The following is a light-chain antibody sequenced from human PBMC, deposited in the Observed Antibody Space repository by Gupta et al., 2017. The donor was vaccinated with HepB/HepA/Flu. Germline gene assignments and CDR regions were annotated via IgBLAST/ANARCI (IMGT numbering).Light chain of an antibody. J-gene: IGLJ1*01. Sequence: SSELPQDPAVSVAFGQPVRITCQGDSLRSRYVSWYQQNPGRGPILIIFGENNRPSGIPERFSGSRSGITASVTITGAQAEDEADYYCNSRDSSGDNLVFGDGTRVTVL. CDR1: SLRSRY. CDR2: GEN. CDR3: NSRDSSGDNLV. V-gene: IGLV3-19*01.